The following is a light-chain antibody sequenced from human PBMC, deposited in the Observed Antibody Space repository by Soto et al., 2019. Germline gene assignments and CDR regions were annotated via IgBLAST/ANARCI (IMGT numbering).Light chain of an antibody. CDR1: SSNLGDNA. Sequence: SVLTQPPSASGTPGQRVSISCSSNSSNLGDNAVNWYQHVPGTAPKLLIYSYDQRPSGVPDRFSGSKSGTSASLAISGLQSEDEADYYCAAWDASLDGYVFGTGTKVTVL. J-gene: IGLJ1*01. V-gene: IGLV1-44*01. CDR2: SYD. CDR3: AAWDASLDGYV.